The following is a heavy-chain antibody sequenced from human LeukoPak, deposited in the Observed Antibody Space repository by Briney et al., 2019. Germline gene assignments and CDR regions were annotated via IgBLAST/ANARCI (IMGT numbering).Heavy chain of an antibody. CDR2: INPSGGST. D-gene: IGHD1-26*01. CDR1: GYTFTGYY. Sequence: ASVKVSCKASGYTFTGYYMHWVRQAPGQGLEWMGIINPSGGSTSYAQKFQGRVTMTRDTSTSTVYMELSSLRSEDTAVYYCASRSGSYSGLGYWGQGTLVTVSS. CDR3: ASRSGSYSGLGY. V-gene: IGHV1-46*01. J-gene: IGHJ4*02.